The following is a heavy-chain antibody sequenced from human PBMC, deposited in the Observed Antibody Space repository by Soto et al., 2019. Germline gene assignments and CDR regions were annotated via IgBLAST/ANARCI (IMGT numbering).Heavy chain of an antibody. CDR1: GYTLTGYA. CDR2: INAGNGNT. Sequence: ASVKGSCKASGYTLTGYAMHWVRQAPGQRLEWMGWINAGNGNTKYSQKFQGRVTITRDTSASTAYMELSSLRSEDTAVYYCARSIVVVTALDYWGQGTLVTVSS. V-gene: IGHV1-3*01. D-gene: IGHD2-21*02. J-gene: IGHJ4*02. CDR3: ARSIVVVTALDY.